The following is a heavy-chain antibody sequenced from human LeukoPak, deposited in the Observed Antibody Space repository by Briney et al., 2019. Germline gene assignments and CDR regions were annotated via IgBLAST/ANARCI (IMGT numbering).Heavy chain of an antibody. CDR3: ARFVGSSWYNIGTCFPP. D-gene: IGHD6-13*01. CDR1: GGSISSGGYY. J-gene: IGHJ4*02. Sequence: PSETLSLTCTVSGGSISSGGYYWSWIRQHPGKGLEWIGYIYYSGSTYYNPSLKSRVTISVDTSKNQFSLKLSSVPAADPAVFYCARFVGSSWYNIGTCFPPGGEEPLVPFS. CDR2: IYYSGST. V-gene: IGHV4-31*03.